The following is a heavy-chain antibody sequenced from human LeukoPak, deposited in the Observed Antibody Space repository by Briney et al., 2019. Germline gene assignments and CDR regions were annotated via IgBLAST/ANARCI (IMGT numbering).Heavy chain of an antibody. CDR2: ISSSGSTI. Sequence: GGSLRLSCAASGFTFRSYEMNWVRQAPGKWLEWVSHISSSGSTIYYADSVMGRFTISRDNARNSVYLQMNSLRAEDTALYYCAGRMYNSTTYYYNYGLDVWGQGTTVTISS. V-gene: IGHV3-48*03. CDR1: GFTFRSYE. D-gene: IGHD6-13*01. CDR3: AGRMYNSTTYYYNYGLDV. J-gene: IGHJ6*02.